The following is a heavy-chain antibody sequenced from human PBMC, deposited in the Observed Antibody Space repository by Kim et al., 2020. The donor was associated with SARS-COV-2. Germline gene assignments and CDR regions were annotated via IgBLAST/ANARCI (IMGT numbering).Heavy chain of an antibody. V-gene: IGHV4-4*07. CDR2: IYASGST. CDR1: GGSISTYY. D-gene: IGHD3-10*01. J-gene: IGHJ6*02. Sequence: SETLSLTCTVSGGSISTYYWSWIRQPAGKGLEWVGRIYASGSTNYNPSLKSRLIMSIDTSKNQFSLKLNSVTAADTAVFYCARGPDGSDYGMDVWGQGTTVTVSS. CDR3: ARGPDGSDYGMDV.